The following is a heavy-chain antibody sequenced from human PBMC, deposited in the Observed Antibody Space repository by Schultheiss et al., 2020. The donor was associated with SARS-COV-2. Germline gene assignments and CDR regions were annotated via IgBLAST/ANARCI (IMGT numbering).Heavy chain of an antibody. V-gene: IGHV3-23*01. J-gene: IGHJ6*02. CDR1: GFMFSGYA. Sequence: GSLRLSCAGSGFMFSGYAMTWVRQAPGKGLEWVSSISRSGSSIYYADSVKGRFTISRDNSKSTVHLQMNSLKAEDTAVYYCAKTLYSGPREFYYYALDVWGQGTTVTVSS. D-gene: IGHD5-12*01. CDR3: AKTLYSGPREFYYYALDV. CDR2: ISRSGSSI.